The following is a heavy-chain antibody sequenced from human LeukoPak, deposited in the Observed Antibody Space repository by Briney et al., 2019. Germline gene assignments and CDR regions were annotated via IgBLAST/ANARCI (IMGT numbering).Heavy chain of an antibody. D-gene: IGHD3-10*01. Sequence: SGGSLRLSCAASGLTFSSYSMNLVRQAPGKGLEWVSSISSSSSFIYYADSVKGRFTISRDNAKNSLYLQMNSLRAEDTAVYYCARDHMVRGEIDYWGQGTLVTVSS. CDR2: ISSSSSFI. V-gene: IGHV3-21*01. CDR1: GLTFSSYS. J-gene: IGHJ4*02. CDR3: ARDHMVRGEIDY.